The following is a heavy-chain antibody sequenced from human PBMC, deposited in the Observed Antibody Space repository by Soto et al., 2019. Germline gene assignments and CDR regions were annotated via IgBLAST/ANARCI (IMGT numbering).Heavy chain of an antibody. CDR1: GFTFSSFA. CDR3: VKDEDVVVTAIFDY. V-gene: IGHV3-23*01. CDR2: VSRSGDNT. D-gene: IGHD2-21*02. Sequence: PGGSLRLSCAASGFTFSSFAMSWVRQAPGEGLEWVSAVSRSGDNTYYADSVKGRFAISRDNSKNTLYLQMSSLRAEDTAVYYCVKDEDVVVTAIFDYWGQGTLVTVSS. J-gene: IGHJ4*02.